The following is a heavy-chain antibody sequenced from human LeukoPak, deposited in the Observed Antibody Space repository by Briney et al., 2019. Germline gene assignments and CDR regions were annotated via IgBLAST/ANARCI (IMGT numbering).Heavy chain of an antibody. CDR3: ARQGLLESFDY. CDR2: INPTSGAT. J-gene: IGHJ4*02. Sequence: WASVKVSCKASGYTFTGYYMHWVRQAPGQGLEWMGWINPTSGATNYAQKFQGGVTMTRDTSISTAYMELSSLRSDDTAVYYCARQGLLESFDYWGQGTLVTVSS. V-gene: IGHV1-2*02. CDR1: GYTFTGYY. D-gene: IGHD6-19*01.